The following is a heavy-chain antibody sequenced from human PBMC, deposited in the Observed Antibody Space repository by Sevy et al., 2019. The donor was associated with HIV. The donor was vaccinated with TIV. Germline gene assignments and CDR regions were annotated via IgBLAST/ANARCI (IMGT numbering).Heavy chain of an antibody. D-gene: IGHD3-10*01. Sequence: GGSLRLSCAASGFTFDDYGMSWVRQAPGTGLEWVSGINWNGGSTGYADSVKGRFTISRDNAKNSLYLQMNSLRAEDTALYYCARDPMLWFGIGSPRGDAFDIWGQWTMVTVSS. CDR1: GFTFDDYG. V-gene: IGHV3-20*04. J-gene: IGHJ3*02. CDR2: INWNGGST. CDR3: ARDPMLWFGIGSPRGDAFDI.